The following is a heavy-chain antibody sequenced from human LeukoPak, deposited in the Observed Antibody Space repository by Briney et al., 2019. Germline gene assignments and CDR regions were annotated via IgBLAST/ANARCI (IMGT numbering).Heavy chain of an antibody. D-gene: IGHD1-1*01. J-gene: IGHJ3*02. CDR2: IIPIFGTA. CDR3: ARGITFQLERDIQAFDI. V-gene: IGHV1-69*01. CDR1: GGTFSSYA. Sequence: SVKVSCKASGGTFSSYAISWVRQAPGQGLEWMGGIIPIFGTANYAQKFQGRVTITADESTSTAYMELSSLRSEDTAVYYCARGITFQLERDIQAFDIWGQGTMVTVSS.